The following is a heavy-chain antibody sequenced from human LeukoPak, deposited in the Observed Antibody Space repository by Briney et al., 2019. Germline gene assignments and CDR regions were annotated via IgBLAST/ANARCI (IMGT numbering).Heavy chain of an antibody. CDR1: GGSISSYY. D-gene: IGHD6-13*01. V-gene: IGHV4-59*08. CDR3: ARGTAAASVSFDP. CDR2: IYYSGST. J-gene: IGHJ5*02. Sequence: SETLSLTCTVAGGSISSYYWSWIRQPPGKGLEWIGYIYYSGSTYYNPSLKSRVTISVDTSKNQFSLKLSSVTAADTAVYYCARGTAAASVSFDPWGQGTLVTVSS.